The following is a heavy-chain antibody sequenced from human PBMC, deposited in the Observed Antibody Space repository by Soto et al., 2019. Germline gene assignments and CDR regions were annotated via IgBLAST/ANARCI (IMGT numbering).Heavy chain of an antibody. CDR1: GYTFASYG. CDR2: ISAYNGNT. J-gene: IGHJ4*02. Sequence: ASVKVSCKASGYTFASYGSSWVRQAPGQGLEWMGWISAYNGNTNYAQKLQGRVTMTTDTSTSTAYMELRSLRSDDTAVYYCARAMGYSGYDYRFDYWGQGTLVTVSS. V-gene: IGHV1-18*01. CDR3: ARAMGYSGYDYRFDY. D-gene: IGHD5-12*01.